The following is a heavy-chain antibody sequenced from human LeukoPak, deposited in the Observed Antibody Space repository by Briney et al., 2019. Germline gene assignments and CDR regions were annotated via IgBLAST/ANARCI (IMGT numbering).Heavy chain of an antibody. Sequence: SVKVSCKASGGTFSSYAISWVRQAPGQGLEWMGRIIPILGIANYAQKFQGRVTITADKSTSTAYTELSSLRSEDTAVYYCARDNPLMYDYWGQGTLVTVSS. J-gene: IGHJ4*02. CDR3: ARDNPLMYDY. CDR1: GGTFSSYA. D-gene: IGHD3-16*01. CDR2: IIPILGIA. V-gene: IGHV1-69*04.